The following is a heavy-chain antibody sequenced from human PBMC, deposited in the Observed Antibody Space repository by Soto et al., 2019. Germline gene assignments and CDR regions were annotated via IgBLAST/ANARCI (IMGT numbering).Heavy chain of an antibody. J-gene: IGHJ4*02. Sequence: EVQLLESGGGLVQPGGSLRLSCAASGFTFSSYAMSWVRQAPGKGLEWVSAISGSGGSTYYADSVKGRFTISRDNSKNTLYLQMNSLRAEDTAVYCAKEVGYSSGWDHFDYWGQGTLVTVSS. D-gene: IGHD6-19*01. CDR1: GFTFSSYA. CDR3: AKEVGYSSGWDHFDY. V-gene: IGHV3-23*01. CDR2: ISGSGGST.